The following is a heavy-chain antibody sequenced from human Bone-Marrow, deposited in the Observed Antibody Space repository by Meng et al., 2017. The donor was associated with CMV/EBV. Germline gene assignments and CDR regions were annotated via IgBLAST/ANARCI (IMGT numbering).Heavy chain of an antibody. CDR1: GYTFTGYY. Sequence: ASVKVSCKASGYTFTGYYMHWVRQAPGQGLEWMGWINTNSGGTKYAQKFQVRVTMTRDTSISTAHMEASGLTSDDTAVYYCASGGPTVSGSAVDCWGQGTLVTVSS. CDR2: INTNSGGT. D-gene: IGHD4-11*01. CDR3: ASGGPTVSGSAVDC. J-gene: IGHJ4*02. V-gene: IGHV1-2*02.